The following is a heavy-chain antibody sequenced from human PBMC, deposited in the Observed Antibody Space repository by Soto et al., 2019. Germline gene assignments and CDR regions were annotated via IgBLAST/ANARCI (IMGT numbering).Heavy chain of an antibody. CDR1: GDSISSSY. D-gene: IGHD3-10*01. CDR3: ARQNYDSGTSWA. Sequence: WETLSLTCTVSGDSISSSYWNWIRQPPGRGLEWIGYIHYSGTTKYNPSLKSRVTISVGTSKNQFSLKLASVTAADTAVYYCARQNYDSGTSWAWGQGTLVT. J-gene: IGHJ4*02. CDR2: IHYSGTT. V-gene: IGHV4-59*08.